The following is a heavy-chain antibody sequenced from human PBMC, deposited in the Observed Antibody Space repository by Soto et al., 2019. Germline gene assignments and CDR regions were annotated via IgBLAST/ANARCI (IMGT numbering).Heavy chain of an antibody. Sequence: QVDLVQSGAEVKKPGASVTISCKASGSAITRYYIHWVRQAPGRGLEWMGIINPGGGSASYAKKFQDRDTIDKDTSTGNVYMDLRSLRTEDTAAYYCARYSSGWELNGLDVWGQGTKVNVSS. CDR3: ARYSSGWELNGLDV. V-gene: IGHV1-46*01. J-gene: IGHJ6*02. CDR1: GSAITRYY. CDR2: INPGGGSA. D-gene: IGHD6-19*01.